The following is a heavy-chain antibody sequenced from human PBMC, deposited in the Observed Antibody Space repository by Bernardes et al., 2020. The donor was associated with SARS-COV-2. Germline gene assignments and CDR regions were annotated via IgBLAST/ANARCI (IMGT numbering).Heavy chain of an antibody. V-gene: IGHV4-39*01. Sequence: SETLSLTCSVSGGSISSSSYYWGWIRQPPGKGLEWIGSIYYTGSTFYNPSLKSRVTMSVETPKNQFSLNLRSVTAADTAIYFCARRGYGTTTAPFDYWGQGILVTVSS. CDR1: GGSISSSSYY. CDR3: ARRGYGTTTAPFDY. D-gene: IGHD2-8*01. J-gene: IGHJ4*02. CDR2: IYYTGST.